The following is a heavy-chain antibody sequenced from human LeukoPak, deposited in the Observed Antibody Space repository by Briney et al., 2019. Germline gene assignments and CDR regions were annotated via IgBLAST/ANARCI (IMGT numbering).Heavy chain of an antibody. V-gene: IGHV3-7*01. CDR3: ASAGGVVVPAALGY. Sequence: PGGSLRLSCAASGFTFSSYWMSWVRQAPGKGLEWVANIKQDGSEKYYVDSVKGRFTISRDNAKNSLYLQMNSLRAEDTAVYYCASAGGVVVPAALGYWGQGTLVTVSS. CDR1: GFTFSSYW. J-gene: IGHJ4*02. D-gene: IGHD2-2*01. CDR2: IKQDGSEK.